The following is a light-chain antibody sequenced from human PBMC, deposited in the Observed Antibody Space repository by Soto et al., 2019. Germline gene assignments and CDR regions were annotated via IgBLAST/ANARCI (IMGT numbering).Light chain of an antibody. CDR2: DAS. J-gene: IGKJ5*01. CDR1: QSISSW. V-gene: IGKV1-5*01. CDR3: QQSYSTAIT. Sequence: DIQMTQSPSTLSATAGDRVTITCRASQSISSWLARYQHKPGKAPKLLIYDASNLDSGVPSRFSGSGSGTEFSLTISSLQPEDFATYYCQQSYSTAITFGQGTRLEIK.